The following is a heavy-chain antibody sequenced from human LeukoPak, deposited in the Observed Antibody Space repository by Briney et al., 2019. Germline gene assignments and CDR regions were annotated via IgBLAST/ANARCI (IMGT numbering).Heavy chain of an antibody. D-gene: IGHD3-3*01. V-gene: IGHV3-15*01. J-gene: IGHJ4*02. CDR3: TTDKNYDFWSAFDY. Sequence: GGSLRLSCATSGFTFSNAWMSWVRQAPGKGLEWVGRTKSKTDGGTTDYAAPVEGRFTISRDDSKNTLYLQMNSLKTEDTALYYCTTDKNYDFWSAFDYWGQGTLVTVSS. CDR1: GFTFSNAW. CDR2: TKSKTDGGTT.